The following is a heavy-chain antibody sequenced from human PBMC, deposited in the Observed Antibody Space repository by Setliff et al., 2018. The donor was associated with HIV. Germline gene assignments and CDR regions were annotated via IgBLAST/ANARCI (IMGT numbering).Heavy chain of an antibody. D-gene: IGHD1-7*01. J-gene: IGHJ6*03. CDR1: GFSFSSYR. CDR2: ITRSSDYI. Sequence: PGGSLRLSCAASGFSFSSYRMNWVRQAPGKGLEWVSSITRSSDYIWYADSVKGRFTISRDNAKNSLNLQMNSLSAKDTAVYYCARDGTTLLAAMDVWGKGTTVT. V-gene: IGHV3-21*01. CDR3: ARDGTTLLAAMDV.